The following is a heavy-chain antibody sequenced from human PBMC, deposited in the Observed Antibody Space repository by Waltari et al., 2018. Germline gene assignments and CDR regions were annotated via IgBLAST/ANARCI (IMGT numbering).Heavy chain of an antibody. CDR2: IIPILGIA. V-gene: IGHV1-69*10. Sequence: QVQLVQSGAEVKKPGSSVKVSCKASGGTFSSYAISWVRQAPGQGLEWMGGIIPILGIANYAQKFQGRVTITADKSTSTAYMELSSLRSEDTAVYYCARRGEDLRYVDWLLYYWGQGTLVTVSS. D-gene: IGHD3-9*01. CDR1: GGTFSSYA. J-gene: IGHJ4*02. CDR3: ARRGEDLRYVDWLLYY.